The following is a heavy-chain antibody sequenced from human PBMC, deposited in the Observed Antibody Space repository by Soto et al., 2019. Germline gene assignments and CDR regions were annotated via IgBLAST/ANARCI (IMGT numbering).Heavy chain of an antibody. CDR3: ARGSGNDKYYFDY. D-gene: IGHD1-1*01. J-gene: IGHJ4*02. V-gene: IGHV3-9*01. Sequence: EVQLVESGGGLVQPGRSLRLSCAASGFTFDDYAMHWVLQAPGKGLEWVSGISWNSGSIGYADSVKGRFTISRDNAKNSLYLQMNSLRAEDTALYYCARGSGNDKYYFDYGGQGTLVTVSS. CDR1: GFTFDDYA. CDR2: ISWNSGSI.